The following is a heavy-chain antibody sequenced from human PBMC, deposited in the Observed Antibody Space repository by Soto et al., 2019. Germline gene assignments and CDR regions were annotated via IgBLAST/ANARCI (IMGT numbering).Heavy chain of an antibody. D-gene: IGHD6-13*01. CDR2: INPADSDT. V-gene: IGHV5-51*01. CDR1: GYIFTAYW. Sequence: PGESLKISCQASGYIFTAYWIGWVRQMPGKGLEWMGIINPADSDTRYSPSFQGQVTISADNSVRTAYLQWNSLKASDTAMYYCATSFIAAYALDVWGQGTTVTVSS. J-gene: IGHJ6*02. CDR3: ATSFIAAYALDV.